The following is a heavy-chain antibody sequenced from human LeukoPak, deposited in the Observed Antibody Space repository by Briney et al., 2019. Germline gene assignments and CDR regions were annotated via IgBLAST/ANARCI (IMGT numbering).Heavy chain of an antibody. CDR1: GYTFTGYY. J-gene: IGHJ4*02. V-gene: IGHV1-2*06. Sequence: ASVKVSRKASGYTFTGYYMHWVRQAPGQGLEWMGRINPNSGGTNYAQKFQGRVTMTRDTSISTAYMELSRLRSDDTAVYYCARTNTYYYDSSGYHYFDYWGQGTLVTVSS. CDR3: ARTNTYYYDSSGYHYFDY. D-gene: IGHD3-22*01. CDR2: INPNSGGT.